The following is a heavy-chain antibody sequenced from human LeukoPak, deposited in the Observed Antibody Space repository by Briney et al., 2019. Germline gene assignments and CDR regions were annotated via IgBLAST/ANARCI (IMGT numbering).Heavy chain of an antibody. CDR3: ARLPVVPAAIIYYYYYYMDV. CDR1: GFTFSSYS. Sequence: GGSLRLSCAASGFTFSSYSTNWVRQAPGKGLEWVSYISSSSSTIYYADSVKGRFTISRDNAKNSLYLQMNSLRAEDTAVYYCARLPVVPAAIIYYYYYYMDVWGKGTTVTVSS. V-gene: IGHV3-48*01. CDR2: ISSSSSTI. J-gene: IGHJ6*03. D-gene: IGHD2-2*01.